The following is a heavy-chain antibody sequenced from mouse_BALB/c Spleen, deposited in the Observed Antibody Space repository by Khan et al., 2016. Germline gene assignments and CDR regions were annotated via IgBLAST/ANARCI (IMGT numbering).Heavy chain of an antibody. CDR3: ASDGPNYAMDY. CDR2: IIYSGST. Sequence: EVKLEESGPGLMKPSQSLSLTCTVTGYSITSDYAWNWIRQFPGNKLEWMGYIIYSGSTTYTPSLKSRISITRDTSKNQFFLQLNSVTMEDTATXYCASDGPNYAMDYWGQGTSVTVSS. D-gene: IGHD2-3*01. CDR1: GYSITSDYA. J-gene: IGHJ4*01. V-gene: IGHV3-2*02.